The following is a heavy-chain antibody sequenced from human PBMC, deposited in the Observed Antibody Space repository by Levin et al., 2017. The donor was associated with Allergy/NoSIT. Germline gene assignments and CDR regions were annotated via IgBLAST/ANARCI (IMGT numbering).Heavy chain of an antibody. J-gene: IGHJ6*02. Sequence: GGSLRLSCAASGFTFSSYAMSWVRQAPGKGLEWVSAISGSGGSTYYADSVKGRFTISRDNSKNTLYLQMNSLRAEDTAVYYCAKDGVAGNTAGPYYYGMDVWGQGTTVTVSS. D-gene: IGHD3-16*01. CDR2: ISGSGGST. CDR3: AKDGVAGNTAGPYYYGMDV. V-gene: IGHV3-23*01. CDR1: GFTFSSYA.